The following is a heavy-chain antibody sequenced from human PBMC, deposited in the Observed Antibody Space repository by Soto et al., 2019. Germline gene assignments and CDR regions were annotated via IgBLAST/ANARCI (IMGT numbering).Heavy chain of an antibody. D-gene: IGHD6-19*01. Sequence: VQLVESGGGLVKPGEYLILSCAASGFNFNNAYMNWVRQAPGKGLQWVGRIKSKVDGETTDYAAPVKGRFIISRDDSKNTVYLQINSLKVEDTAVYYCADIGVAGTADYWGQGTLVTVSS. CDR2: IKSKVDGETT. J-gene: IGHJ4*02. CDR3: ADIGVAGTADY. V-gene: IGHV3-15*01. CDR1: GFNFNNAY.